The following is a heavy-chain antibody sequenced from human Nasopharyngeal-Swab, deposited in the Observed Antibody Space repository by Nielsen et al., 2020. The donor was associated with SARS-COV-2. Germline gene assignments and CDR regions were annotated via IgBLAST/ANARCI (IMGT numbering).Heavy chain of an antibody. CDR1: GYTFTSYD. Sequence: ASVKVSCKASGYTFTSYDINWVRQATGQGLEWMGWMNPNSGNTGYAQKFQGRVTMTRNTSISTAYMERISLRSEDTAVDYCARGRDGGNSGPYYYYYYGMDVWGQGTTVTVSS. D-gene: IGHD4-23*01. J-gene: IGHJ6*02. CDR2: MNPNSGNT. CDR3: ARGRDGGNSGPYYYYYYGMDV. V-gene: IGHV1-8*01.